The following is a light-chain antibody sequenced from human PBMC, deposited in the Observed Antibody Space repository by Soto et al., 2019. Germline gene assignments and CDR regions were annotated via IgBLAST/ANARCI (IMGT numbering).Light chain of an antibody. J-gene: IGLJ3*02. Sequence: QSALTQPPSVSGAPGQRVTISCTGSSSNIGAGYDVHWYQQLPGTAPKLLIYGNSNRPSGVPDRFSGSKSGTSASLAITGLQAEDEVDYYCQSYDSSLSGWVFGGGTKLTVL. CDR3: QSYDSSLSGWV. CDR2: GNS. V-gene: IGLV1-40*01. CDR1: SSNIGAGYD.